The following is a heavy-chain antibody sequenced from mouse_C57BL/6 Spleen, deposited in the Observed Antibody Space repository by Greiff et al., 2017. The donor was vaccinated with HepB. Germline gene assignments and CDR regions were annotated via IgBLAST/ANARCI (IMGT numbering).Heavy chain of an antibody. D-gene: IGHD1-1*01. CDR1: GFTFSDYG. J-gene: IGHJ2*01. CDR2: ISSGSSTI. V-gene: IGHV5-17*01. CDR3: ARGGKDFDY. Sequence: EVHLVESGGGLVKPGGSLKLSCAASGFTFSDYGMHWVRQAPEKGLEWVAYISSGSSTIYYADTVQGRSTISRDNAKNTLCLQMTSLRSEDTAMYYCARGGKDFDYWGQGTTLTVSS.